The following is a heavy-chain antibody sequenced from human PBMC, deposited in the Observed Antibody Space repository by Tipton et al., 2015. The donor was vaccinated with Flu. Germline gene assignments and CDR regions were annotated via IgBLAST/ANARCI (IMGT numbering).Heavy chain of an antibody. CDR3: ARGPESMVGAAGGWFDP. J-gene: IGHJ5*02. CDR2: INHSGST. V-gene: IGHV4-34*01. D-gene: IGHD2-15*01. CDR1: GGSFSGYY. Sequence: TLSLTCAVYGGSFSGYYWSWIRQPPGKGLEWIGEINHSGSTNYNPSLKSRVTISVDTSKNQFSLKLSSVTAADTAVYYCARGPESMVGAAGGWFDPWGQGPLVTVSS.